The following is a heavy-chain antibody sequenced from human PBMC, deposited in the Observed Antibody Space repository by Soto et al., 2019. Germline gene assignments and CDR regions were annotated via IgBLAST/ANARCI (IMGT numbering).Heavy chain of an antibody. Sequence: GGSLRLSCAASGFTFSNAWMSWVRQAPGKGLEWVGRIKSKTDGGTTDYAAPVKGRFTISRDDSKNTLYLQMNSLKTEDTAVYYFTPQGGGGHYYYYYGMDVWGQGTTVTVSS. CDR1: GFTFSNAW. CDR3: TPQGGGGHYYYYYGMDV. V-gene: IGHV3-15*01. D-gene: IGHD3-16*01. J-gene: IGHJ6*02. CDR2: IKSKTDGGTT.